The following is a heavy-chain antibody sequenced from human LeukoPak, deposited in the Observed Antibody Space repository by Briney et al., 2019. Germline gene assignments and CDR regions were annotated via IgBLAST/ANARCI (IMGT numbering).Heavy chain of an antibody. V-gene: IGHV5-51*01. CDR1: GYSFMSYW. CDR2: IYPGDSDT. J-gene: IGHJ4*02. CDR3: ARWRDSSGWYVDY. D-gene: IGHD6-19*01. Sequence: GESLKISCKGSGYSFMSYWIGWVRQMPGKGLEWMGIIYPGDSDTRYSPSFQGQVTISADKSISTAYLQWSSLKASDTAMYYCARWRDSSGWYVDYWGQGTLVTVSS.